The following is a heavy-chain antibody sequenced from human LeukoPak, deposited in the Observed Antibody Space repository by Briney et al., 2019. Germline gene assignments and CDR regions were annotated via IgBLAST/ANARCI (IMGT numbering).Heavy chain of an antibody. CDR2: IYHSGST. D-gene: IGHD3-9*01. CDR3: ARAPTGSSDYAFDI. Sequence: PSETLSLTCTVSGGSISSGGYYWSWIRQPPGKGLEWIGYIYHSGSTYYNPSLKSRVTISVDRSKNQFSLKLSSVTAADTAVYYCARAPTGSSDYAFDIWGQGTMVTVSS. J-gene: IGHJ3*02. V-gene: IGHV4-30-2*01. CDR1: GGSISSGGYY.